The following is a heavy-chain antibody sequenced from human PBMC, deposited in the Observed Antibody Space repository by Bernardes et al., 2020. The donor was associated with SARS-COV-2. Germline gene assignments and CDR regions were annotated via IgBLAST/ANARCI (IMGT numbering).Heavy chain of an antibody. CDR3: ARLNGDFDFYYYGLDV. D-gene: IGHD4-17*01. J-gene: IGHJ6*02. Sequence: SETLSLTRTVSGGSIVGYHWGWIRQPPGMGLEWVGYIYYRGSTNYNPSLQSRVTISVDTSKDQFSLKVNSVTAADTAVYYCARLNGDFDFYYYGLDVWGQGTTVIVSS. V-gene: IGHV4-59*01. CDR1: GGSIVGYH. CDR2: IYYRGST.